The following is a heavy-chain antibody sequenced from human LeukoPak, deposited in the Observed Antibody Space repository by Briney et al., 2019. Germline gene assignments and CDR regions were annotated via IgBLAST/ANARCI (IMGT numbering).Heavy chain of an antibody. CDR2: INEDGSLT. CDR1: GFTFRTYW. J-gene: IGHJ4*02. Sequence: GGSLRLSCAVSGFTFRTYWMHWVRQVPGEGLVWVSRINEDGSLTNYADSVKGRFSISRDNAKNTLYLQMNSLRAEDTAVYYCGRDLGGRSGYWGQGTLVTVSS. CDR3: GRDLGGRSGY. D-gene: IGHD1-26*01. V-gene: IGHV3-74*01.